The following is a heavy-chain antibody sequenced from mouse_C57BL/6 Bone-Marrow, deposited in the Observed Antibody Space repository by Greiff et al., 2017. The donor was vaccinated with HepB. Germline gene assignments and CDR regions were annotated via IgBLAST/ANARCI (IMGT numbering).Heavy chain of an antibody. D-gene: IGHD3-2*02. Sequence: VQLQQSGAELARPGASVKLSCKASGYTFTSYGISWVKQRTGQGLEWIGEIYPRSGNTYYNEKFKGKATLTADKSSSTAYMELRSLTSEDSAVYFCARMRQLSFAWFAYWGQGTLVTVSA. CDR1: GYTFTSYG. J-gene: IGHJ3*01. CDR3: ARMRQLSFAWFAY. V-gene: IGHV1-81*01. CDR2: IYPRSGNT.